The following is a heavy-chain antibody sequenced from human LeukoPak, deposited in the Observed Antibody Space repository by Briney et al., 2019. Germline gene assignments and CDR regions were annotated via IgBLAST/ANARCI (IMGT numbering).Heavy chain of an antibody. CDR3: ARGPMYSASYNY. J-gene: IGHJ4*02. V-gene: IGHV1-8*02. CDR2: MNPKSANT. CDR1: GYIFTNYD. D-gene: IGHD1-26*01. Sequence: ASVKVSCKASGYIFTNYDIHWVRQATGQGLEWMAWMNPKSANTGYAQKLQGRVTVTRNTSISTAYMELSGLRSDDTAVYYCARGPMYSASYNYWGQGTLVTVSS.